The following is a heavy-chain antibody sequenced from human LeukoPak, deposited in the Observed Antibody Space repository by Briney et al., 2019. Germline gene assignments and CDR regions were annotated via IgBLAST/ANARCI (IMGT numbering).Heavy chain of an antibody. D-gene: IGHD7-27*01. V-gene: IGHV4-31*03. CDR2: ICYSGST. CDR1: GGFISSGGYY. CDR3: ARGAGVEVDY. Sequence: PSETLSLTCTVSGGFISSGGYYWSWIRQHPGKGLEWIGYICYSGSTYYNPSLKSRITISVDTSKNQFSLKLSSVTAADTAVYYCARGAGVEVDYWGQGTLVTVSS. J-gene: IGHJ4*02.